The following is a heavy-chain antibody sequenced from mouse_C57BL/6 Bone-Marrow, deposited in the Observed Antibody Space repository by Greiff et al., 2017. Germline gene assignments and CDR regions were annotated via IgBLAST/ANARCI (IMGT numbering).Heavy chain of an antibody. D-gene: IGHD2-3*01. CDR1: GYTFTSYW. V-gene: IGHV1-61*01. J-gene: IGHJ2*01. CDR3: ARSGYDGSFDY. Sequence: VQLQQPGAELVRPGSSVKLSCKASGYTFTSYWMDWVKQRPGQGLEWIGNIYPSDSETHYNQKFKDKATLTVDKSSSTAYMQLSSLTSEDSAVYYCARSGYDGSFDYWGQGTTLTVSS. CDR2: IYPSDSET.